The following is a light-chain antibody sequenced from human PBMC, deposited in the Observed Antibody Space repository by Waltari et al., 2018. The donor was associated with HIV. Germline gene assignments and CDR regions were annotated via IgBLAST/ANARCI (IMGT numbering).Light chain of an antibody. V-gene: IGKV3-20*01. CDR3: QQYGSSPRT. CDR2: GAS. CDR1: QSVSRSY. J-gene: IGKJ1*01. Sequence: EIVLTQSPATLSLSPGERATIACRASQSVSRSYLAWFQQKPGQAPRLLIYGASSRATGIPDRFSGSGSGTDVTLTISRLEPEDFAAYYCQQYGSSPRTFGQGTKVEIK.